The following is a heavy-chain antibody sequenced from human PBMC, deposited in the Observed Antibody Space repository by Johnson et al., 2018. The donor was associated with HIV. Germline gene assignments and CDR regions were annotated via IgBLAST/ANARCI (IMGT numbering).Heavy chain of an antibody. J-gene: IGHJ3*02. D-gene: IGHD3-3*01. CDR1: GFTFSDYW. Sequence: MLLVESGGGLVQPGGSLRLSCATSGFTFSDYWMSWVRQAPGTGLEWVANIKQDGSEKDYVESVKGRFTISRDNAKNSLYLQITSLRAEDTAVYSCARKGPIFVVVIKKFHDAFDIWGQGAMATVSS. CDR3: ARKGPIFVVVIKKFHDAFDI. V-gene: IGHV3-7*05. CDR2: IKQDGSEK.